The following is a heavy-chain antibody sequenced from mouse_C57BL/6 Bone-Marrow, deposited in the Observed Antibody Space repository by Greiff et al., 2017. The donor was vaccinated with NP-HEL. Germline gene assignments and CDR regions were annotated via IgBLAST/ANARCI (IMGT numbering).Heavy chain of an antibody. CDR2: IDPSDSYT. CDR3: ARWGYYYGSSP. Sequence: VQLQQPGAELVMPGASVKLSCKASGYTFTSYWMHWVKQRPGQGLEWIGDIDPSDSYTNYNQKFKGKSTLTVDKSSSTAYMQLSSLTSEDSAVYYCARWGYYYGSSPWGQGTLVTVSA. V-gene: IGHV1-69*01. J-gene: IGHJ3*01. CDR1: GYTFTSYW. D-gene: IGHD1-1*01.